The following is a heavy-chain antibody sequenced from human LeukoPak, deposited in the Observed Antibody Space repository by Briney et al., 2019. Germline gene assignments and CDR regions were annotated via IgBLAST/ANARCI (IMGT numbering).Heavy chain of an antibody. V-gene: IGHV3-53*04. Sequence: GGSLRLSCAASGFTVSSNYMSWVRQAPGKGLEWVSVIYSGGSTYYADSVKGRFTISRHNSKNTLYLQMNSLRAEDTAVYYCARVNYYGSGSYLRWFDPWGQGTLVTVSS. CDR3: ARVNYYGSGSYLRWFDP. D-gene: IGHD3-10*01. CDR1: GFTVSSNY. J-gene: IGHJ5*02. CDR2: IYSGGST.